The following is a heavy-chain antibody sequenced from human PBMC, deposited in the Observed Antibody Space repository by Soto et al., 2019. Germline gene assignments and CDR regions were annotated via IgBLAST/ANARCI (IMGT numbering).Heavy chain of an antibody. CDR1: GFTFSSYA. V-gene: IGHV3-23*01. J-gene: IGHJ3*02. Sequence: GGSLRLSCAASGFTFSSYAMSWVRQAPGKGLEWVSAISGSGGSTYYADSVKGRFTISRDNSKNTLYLQMNSLRAEDTAVYYCAKDRAGIVGAGDAFDIWGQGTMVTVSS. D-gene: IGHD1-26*01. CDR3: AKDRAGIVGAGDAFDI. CDR2: ISGSGGST.